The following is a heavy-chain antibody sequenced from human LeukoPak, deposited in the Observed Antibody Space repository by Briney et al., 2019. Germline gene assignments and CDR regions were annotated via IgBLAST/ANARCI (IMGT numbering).Heavy chain of an antibody. CDR2: IYYSGST. D-gene: IGHD3-3*01. Sequence: PSETLSLTCTVSGGSISSYYWSWIRQPPGKGLGWIGYIYYSGSTNYNPSLKSRVTISVDTSKNQFSLKLSSVTAADTAVYYCAREGYDFRSGYYPAGGQGTLVTVSS. CDR1: GGSISSYY. CDR3: AREGYDFRSGYYPA. J-gene: IGHJ4*02. V-gene: IGHV4-59*01.